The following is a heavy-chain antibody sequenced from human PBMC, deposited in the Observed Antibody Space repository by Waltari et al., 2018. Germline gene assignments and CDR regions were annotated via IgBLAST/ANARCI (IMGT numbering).Heavy chain of an antibody. CDR1: GYSISSGYY. V-gene: IGHV4-38-2*01. J-gene: IGHJ4*02. CDR2: IYHSGST. D-gene: IGHD6-6*01. Sequence: QVQLQESGPGLVKPSETLSLTCAVSGYSISSGYYWGWRRPPPGKGLEWIGSIYHSGSTYYNPALKSRVTISVDTSKNQFSLKLSSVTAADTAVYYCARHVMAYIAARPGYFDYWGQGTLVTVSS. CDR3: ARHVMAYIAARPGYFDY.